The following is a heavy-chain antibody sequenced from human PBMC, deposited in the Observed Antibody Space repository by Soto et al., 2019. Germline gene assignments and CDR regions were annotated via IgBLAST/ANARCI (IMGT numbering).Heavy chain of an antibody. CDR1: GFNFRSYA. CDR3: AKGLAAMAVAGTGPSDF. J-gene: IGHJ4*02. CDR2: ISGSGSTT. Sequence: PGGSLRLSCAASGFNFRSYAMSWVRQAPGKGLEWLSAISGSGSTTYFADSVKGRFNSSRDNSKNTLYLQMTDLRAEDTGVYFCAKGLAAMAVAGTGPSDFWGQGNLVTVSS. D-gene: IGHD6-19*01. V-gene: IGHV3-23*01.